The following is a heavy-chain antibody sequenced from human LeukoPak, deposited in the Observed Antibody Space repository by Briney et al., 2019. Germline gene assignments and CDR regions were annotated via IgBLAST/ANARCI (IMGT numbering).Heavy chain of an antibody. CDR2: INHSGST. CDR1: GGSFSGYY. J-gene: IGHJ4*02. CDR3: ARSHPWLHFDY. V-gene: IGHV4-34*01. D-gene: IGHD5-12*01. Sequence: PSETLSLTCAVYGGSFSGYYWSWIRQPPGKGLEWIGEINHSGSTNYNPSLKSRVTISVDTSKNQFSLKLSSVTAADTAVYYCARSHPWLHFDYWGQGTLVTVSS.